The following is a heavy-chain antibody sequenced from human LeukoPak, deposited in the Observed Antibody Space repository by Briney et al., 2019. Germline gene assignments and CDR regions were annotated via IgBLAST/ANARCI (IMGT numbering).Heavy chain of an antibody. D-gene: IGHD3-3*01. CDR1: GGSISSYY. CDR2: IYYSGST. J-gene: IGHJ4*02. V-gene: IGHV4-59*08. Sequence: SQTLSLTCTVSGGSISSYYWSWIRQPPGKGLEWIGYIYYSGSTHHNPSLKSRVTISVDTSKNQFSLKLSSVTAADTAVYYCARHDVTIFGVVSATHFDYWGQGTLVTVSS. CDR3: ARHDVTIFGVVSATHFDY.